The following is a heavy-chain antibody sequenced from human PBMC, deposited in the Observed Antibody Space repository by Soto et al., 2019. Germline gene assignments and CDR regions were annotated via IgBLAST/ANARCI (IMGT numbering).Heavy chain of an antibody. V-gene: IGHV1-69*06. J-gene: IGHJ6*02. CDR2: IIPIFGTA. D-gene: IGHD3-9*01. CDR3: ARYGGYYDILTGYPTRDYYGMDV. CDR1: GGTFSSYA. Sequence: SVKVSCKASGGTFSSYAISWVRQAPGQGLEWMGGIIPIFGTANYAQKFQGRVTITADKSTSTAYMELSSLRSEDTAVYYCARYGGYYDILTGYPTRDYYGMDVWGQGTTVTVSS.